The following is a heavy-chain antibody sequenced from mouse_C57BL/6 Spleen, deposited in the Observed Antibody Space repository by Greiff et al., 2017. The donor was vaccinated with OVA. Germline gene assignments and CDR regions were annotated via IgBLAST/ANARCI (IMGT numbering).Heavy chain of an antibody. CDR3: ARGLRRDYAMDY. CDR2: INPGSGGT. V-gene: IGHV1-54*01. Sequence: VQLQQSGAELVRPGTSVKVSCKASGYAFTNYLIEWVKQRPGQGLEWIGVINPGSGGTNYNEKFKGKATLTADKSSSTAYMQLSSLTSEDSAVYFCARGLRRDYAMDYWGRGTSVTVSS. D-gene: IGHD2-4*01. CDR1: GYAFTNYL. J-gene: IGHJ4*01.